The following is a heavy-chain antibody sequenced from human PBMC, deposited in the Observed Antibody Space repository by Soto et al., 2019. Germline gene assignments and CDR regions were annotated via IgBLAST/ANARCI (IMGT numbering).Heavy chain of an antibody. D-gene: IGHD1-1*01. J-gene: IGHJ4*02. CDR1: GFTFSSYG. Sequence: QVQLVESGGGVVQPGRSLRLSCAASGFTFSSYGMHWVRQAPGKGLEWVSVISYDGINKYYADSVKGRFTISKDNSKKTLYLQMNSLRAEDTAVYYCAKSVYNWNDRFFDYWGQGTLVTVAS. CDR2: ISYDGINK. CDR3: AKSVYNWNDRFFDY. V-gene: IGHV3-30*18.